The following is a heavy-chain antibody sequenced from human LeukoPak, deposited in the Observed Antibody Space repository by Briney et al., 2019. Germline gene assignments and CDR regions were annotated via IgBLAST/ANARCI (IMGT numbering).Heavy chain of an antibody. D-gene: IGHD3-16*01. CDR3: GRDPDHGAVDY. V-gene: IGHV3-48*03. J-gene: IGHJ4*02. CDR2: ISSSGSTI. Sequence: GGSLRLSCAASGFTFSSYEMNWVRQAPGKGLEWVSYISSSGSTIYYADSVKGRFTISRDNAKNSLYLQMNSLRVEDTAVYYCGRDPDHGAVDYWGQGTLVTVSS. CDR1: GFTFSSYE.